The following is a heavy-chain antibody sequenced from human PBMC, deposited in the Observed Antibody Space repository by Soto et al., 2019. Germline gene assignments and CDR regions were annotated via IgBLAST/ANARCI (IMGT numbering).Heavy chain of an antibody. CDR1: GFTFSTYW. D-gene: IGHD1-26*01. Sequence: DVQLVDSGGELVQPGGSLRLSCAASGFTFSTYWMSWVRQAPGKGLECVANIDQDGRQKYYVDSVKGRFTISRDNTKNSLYLQMNSLRAEDTAVYYCARDMGTSGAYGYWGQGTLVTVSS. J-gene: IGHJ4*02. CDR2: IDQDGRQK. V-gene: IGHV3-7*03. CDR3: ARDMGTSGAYGY.